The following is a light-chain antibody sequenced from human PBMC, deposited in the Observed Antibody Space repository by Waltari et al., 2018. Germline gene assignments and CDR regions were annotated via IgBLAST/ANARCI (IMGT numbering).Light chain of an antibody. J-gene: IGKJ2*01. V-gene: IGKV1D-12*01. Sequence: DIQMTQSPSSVSASIGDRVTFTCRASQDIGTYFAWYQQKPGKAPRLLIYDASSLQSGVPSRFSGSGSGTDFSLTIDTLQPEDFAAYFCQQSKTFPYTFGQGTKLEIK. CDR1: QDIGTY. CDR3: QQSKTFPYT. CDR2: DAS.